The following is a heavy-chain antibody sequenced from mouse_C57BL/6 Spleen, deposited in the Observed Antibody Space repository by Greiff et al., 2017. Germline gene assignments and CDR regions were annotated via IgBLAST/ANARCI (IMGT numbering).Heavy chain of an antibody. J-gene: IGHJ2*01. CDR1: GYTFTSYW. CDR2: IDPSDSYT. Sequence: QVQLQQPGAELVMPGASVKLSCKASGYTFTSYWMHWVKQRPGQGLEWIGEIDPSDSYTNYNQKFKGKSTLTVDKSSSTAYMQLSSLTSADSAVYYCARLGGDYFDYWGQGTTLTVSS. V-gene: IGHV1-69*01. CDR3: ARLGGDYFDY.